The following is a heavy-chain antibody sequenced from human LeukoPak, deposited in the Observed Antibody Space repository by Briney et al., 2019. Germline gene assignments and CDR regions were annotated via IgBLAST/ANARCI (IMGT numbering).Heavy chain of an antibody. V-gene: IGHV4-59*11. D-gene: IGHD3-16*01. CDR1: GGSISGPY. Sequence: SETLSLTCTVSGGSISGPYWSWVRQPPGKGLEWIGDVYYSGSTHQNPSLKSRVTISVDTSTNQFSLKLRSVTAADTAVYYCARVMGDLASLYHMDVWGKGTTVTVSS. CDR3: ARVMGDLASLYHMDV. J-gene: IGHJ6*03. CDR2: VYYSGST.